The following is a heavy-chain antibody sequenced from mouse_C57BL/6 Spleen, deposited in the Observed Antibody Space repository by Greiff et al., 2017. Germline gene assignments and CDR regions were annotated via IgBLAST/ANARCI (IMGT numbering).Heavy chain of an antibody. CDR3: ARDSPTGWDY. V-gene: IGHV5-4*01. D-gene: IGHD4-1*02. CDR1: GFTFSSYA. CDR2: ISDGGSYT. J-gene: IGHJ2*01. Sequence: EVQLVESGGGLVKPGGSLKLSCAASGFTFSSYAMSWVRQTPEKRLEWVATISDGGSYTYYPDNVKGRFTISRDNAKNNLYLQMSHLKSEDTAMYYCARDSPTGWDYWGQGTTLTVSS.